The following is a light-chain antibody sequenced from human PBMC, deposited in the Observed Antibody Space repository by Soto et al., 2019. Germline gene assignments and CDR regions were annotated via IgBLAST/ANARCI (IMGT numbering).Light chain of an antibody. J-gene: IGKJ1*01. CDR2: DAS. CDR3: HQRQSWPRT. CDR1: QSVSSY. Sequence: EIVLTQSPVTLSLSPGERATLSCRASQSVSSYLAWYQQKPGQAPRLLIYDASIRAAGLPARFSASGSGTDFTLTISDVQPEDFALYYCHQRQSWPRTFGQGTKVDIK. V-gene: IGKV3-11*01.